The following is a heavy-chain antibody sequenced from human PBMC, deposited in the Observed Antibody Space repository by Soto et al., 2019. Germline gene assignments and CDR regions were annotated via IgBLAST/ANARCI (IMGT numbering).Heavy chain of an antibody. CDR2: ISSSSSYI. V-gene: IGHV3-21*04. Sequence: SLRLSCAASGFTFSSYSMNWVRQAPGKGLEWVSSISSSSSYIYYADSVKGRFTISRDNSKNSLYLQMNSLRAEDTAVYYCAKERRNGALEEFDYWGQGTLVTVSS. CDR3: AKERRNGALEEFDY. D-gene: IGHD4-17*01. CDR1: GFTFSSYS. J-gene: IGHJ4*02.